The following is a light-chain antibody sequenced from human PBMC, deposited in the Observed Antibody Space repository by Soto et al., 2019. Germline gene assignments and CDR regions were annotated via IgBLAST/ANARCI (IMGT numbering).Light chain of an antibody. CDR1: QGISSY. V-gene: IGKV1-8*01. CDR2: AAS. Sequence: AIRMTQSPSSFSASTGDRVTIPCRASQGISSYLAWYQQKPGKAPKLLIYAASTWQSGVPSRFSGSGSGTDFTLTISCLQSEDFATYYCQQYYSYPWTFGQGTKVDI. CDR3: QQYYSYPWT. J-gene: IGKJ1*01.